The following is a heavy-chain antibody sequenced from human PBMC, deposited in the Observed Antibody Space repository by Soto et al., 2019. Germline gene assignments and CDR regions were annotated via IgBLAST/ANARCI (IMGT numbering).Heavy chain of an antibody. V-gene: IGHV4-34*01. CDR3: ARVGYYYGSGSFDSDFDI. J-gene: IGHJ3*02. CDR1: GGSFSGYY. CDR2: INHSGST. Sequence: SETLSLTCAVYGGSFSGYYWSWIRQPPGKGLEWIGEINHSGSTNYNPSLKSRVTISVDTSKNQFSLKLSSVTAADTAVYYCARVGYYYGSGSFDSDFDIWGQGTMVTVSS. D-gene: IGHD3-10*01.